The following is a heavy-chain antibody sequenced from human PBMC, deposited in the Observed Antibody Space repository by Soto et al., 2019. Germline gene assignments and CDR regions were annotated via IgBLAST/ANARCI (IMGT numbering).Heavy chain of an antibody. Sequence: QITLEESDPPRVKPTQTLTLTCTFSGFSLSTSGVAVGWVRQPPGKALERLALIYWDDAKRYSPSLRSRLTITDENSRHQVVRNKTNKDPVDTDTYYWAHRAGLQGNWNGGYFDFWGQGALVTVSS. V-gene: IGHV2-5*02. CDR3: AHRAGLQGNWNGGYFDF. CDR1: GFSLSTSGVA. J-gene: IGHJ4*02. CDR2: IYWDDAK. D-gene: IGHD1-1*01.